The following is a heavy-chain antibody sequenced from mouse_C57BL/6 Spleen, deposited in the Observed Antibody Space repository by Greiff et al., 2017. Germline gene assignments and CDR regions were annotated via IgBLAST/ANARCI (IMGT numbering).Heavy chain of an antibody. V-gene: IGHV5-16*01. D-gene: IGHD1-1*01. Sequence: EVQVVESEGGLVQPGSSMKLSCTASGFTFSDYYMAWVRQVPEKGLEWVANINYDGSSTYYLDSLKSRFIISRDNAKNILYLQMSSLKSEDTATYYCARDQDYYGSSFYAMDYWGQGTSVTVSS. J-gene: IGHJ4*01. CDR3: ARDQDYYGSSFYAMDY. CDR2: INYDGSST. CDR1: GFTFSDYY.